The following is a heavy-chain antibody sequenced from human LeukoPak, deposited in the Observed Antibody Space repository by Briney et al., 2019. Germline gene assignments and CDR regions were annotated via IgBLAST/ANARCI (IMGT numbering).Heavy chain of an antibody. CDR2: IYSGGST. V-gene: IGHV3-53*04. J-gene: IGHJ4*02. D-gene: IGHD3-10*01. CDR3: VRDNYGSGTYHEY. CDR1: GFSVSSHY. Sequence: GGSLRLSCAASGFSVSSHYMSWVRQAPGKGLEWVLVIYSGGSTNYADSVKGRSTISRHTSENTLYFQMNSLRPEDTAVYFCVRDNYGSGTYHEYWGQGTLVTVSS.